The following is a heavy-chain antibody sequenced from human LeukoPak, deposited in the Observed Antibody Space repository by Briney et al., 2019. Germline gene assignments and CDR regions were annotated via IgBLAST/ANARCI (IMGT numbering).Heavy chain of an antibody. CDR1: GGSISSGGYY. CDR3: ARGAALAIHRYFDF. D-gene: IGHD2-2*02. Sequence: PSETLSLTCTVSGGSISSGGYYWSWIRQPPGKGLEWIGYIYHSGSTYYNPSLKSRVTISVDRSKNQFSLKLSSVTAADTAVYYCARGAALAIHRYFDFWGQGILVTVSS. CDR2: IYHSGST. V-gene: IGHV4-30-2*01. J-gene: IGHJ4*02.